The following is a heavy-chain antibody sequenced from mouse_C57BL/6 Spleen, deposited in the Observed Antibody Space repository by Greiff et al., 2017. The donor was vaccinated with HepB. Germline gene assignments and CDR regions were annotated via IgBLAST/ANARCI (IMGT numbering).Heavy chain of an antibody. D-gene: IGHD3-2*02. CDR2: IYPGDGDT. Sequence: VQLQQSGPELVKPGASVKISCKASGYAFSSSWMNWVKQRPGKGLEWIGRIYPGDGDTNYNGKFKGKATLTADKSSSTAYMQLSSLTSEDSAVYFCARWDSSGSYAMDYWGQGTSVTVSS. CDR3: ARWDSSGSYAMDY. J-gene: IGHJ4*01. CDR1: GYAFSSSW. V-gene: IGHV1-82*01.